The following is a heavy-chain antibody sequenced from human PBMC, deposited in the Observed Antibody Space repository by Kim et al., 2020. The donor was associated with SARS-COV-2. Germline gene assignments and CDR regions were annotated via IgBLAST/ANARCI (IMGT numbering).Heavy chain of an antibody. J-gene: IGHJ5*02. D-gene: IGHD4-17*01. Sequence: GGSLRLSCAASGFTFSSYGMHWVRQAPGKGLERVAVISYDGSNKYYADSVKGRFTISRDNSKNTLYLQMNSLRAEDTAVYSCARDDPSYGDYGNWFDPWG. CDR1: GFTFSSYG. CDR2: ISYDGSNK. CDR3: ARDDPSYGDYGNWFDP. V-gene: IGHV3-33*05.